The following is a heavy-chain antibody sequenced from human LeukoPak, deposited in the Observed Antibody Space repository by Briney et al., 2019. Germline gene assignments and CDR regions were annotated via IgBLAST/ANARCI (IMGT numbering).Heavy chain of an antibody. V-gene: IGHV3-30*18. D-gene: IGHD3-22*01. J-gene: IGHJ4*02. CDR1: GFTFSSYG. CDR3: AKDHLITMIVVVPQIVDY. CDR2: ISYGGSNK. Sequence: GRSLRLSCAASGFTFSSYGMHWVRQAPGKGLEWVAVISYGGSNKYYADSVKGRFTISRDNSKNTLYLQMNSLRAEDTAVYYCAKDHLITMIVVVPQIVDYWGQGTLVTVSS.